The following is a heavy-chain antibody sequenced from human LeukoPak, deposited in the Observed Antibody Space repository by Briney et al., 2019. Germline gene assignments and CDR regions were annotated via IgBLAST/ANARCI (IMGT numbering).Heavy chain of an antibody. CDR3: ASGDYYDSSGYQYPRAFDY. CDR2: IYSGGST. D-gene: IGHD3-22*01. J-gene: IGHJ4*02. CDR1: GFTVSSNY. V-gene: IGHV3-53*01. Sequence: PGGSLRLSRAASGFTVSSNYMSWVRQAPGKGLEWVSVIYSGGSTYYADSVKGRFTISRDNSKNTLYLQMNSLRAEDTAVYYCASGDYYDSSGYQYPRAFDYWGQGTLVTVSS.